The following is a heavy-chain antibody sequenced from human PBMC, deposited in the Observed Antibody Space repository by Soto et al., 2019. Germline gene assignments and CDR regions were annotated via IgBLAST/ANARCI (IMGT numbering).Heavy chain of an antibody. D-gene: IGHD2-21*02. V-gene: IGHV4-39*01. J-gene: IGHJ4*02. CDR1: GGSIRSTNYY. CDR3: AIHVFHPVVMVTSIDYFDY. CDR2: IYYSGST. Sequence: SETLSLTCTVSGGSIRSTNYYWGWIRQPTGKGLEWIGSIYYSGSTYYNPSLKRRVNIFVDTSKNQFSLKLSSVTAADTAVYYCAIHVFHPVVMVTSIDYFDYWAQGTLVT.